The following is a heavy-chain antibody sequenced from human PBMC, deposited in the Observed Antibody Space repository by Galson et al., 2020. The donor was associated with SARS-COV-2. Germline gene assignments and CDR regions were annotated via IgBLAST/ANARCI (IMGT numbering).Heavy chain of an antibody. V-gene: IGHV3-15*01. CDR1: GFTFSNAW. Sequence: GGSLRLSCAASGFTFSNAWMSWVRQAPGKGLEWVGRIKSKTDGGTTDYAAPVKGRFTISRDDSKNTLYLQMNSLKTEDTAVYYCTTWGTGGYDRASGYCSGGSCYSGYWGQGTLVTVSS. D-gene: IGHD2-15*01. J-gene: IGHJ4*02. CDR3: TTWGTGGYDRASGYCSGGSCYSGY. CDR2: IKSKTDGGTT.